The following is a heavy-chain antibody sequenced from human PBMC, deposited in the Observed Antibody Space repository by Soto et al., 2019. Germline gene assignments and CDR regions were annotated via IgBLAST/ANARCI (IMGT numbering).Heavy chain of an antibody. Sequence: EVQLVESGGGLVQPGGSLRLSCAASGFTFSSYWMHWVRQAPGKGLVWVSRINSDGSSTSYADSVKGRFTISRDNAKNTLYLQMNSLRAEDTAVYYCAREGYVRSWYYYYYGMDVWGQGTTVTVSS. CDR2: INSDGSST. V-gene: IGHV3-74*01. CDR3: AREGYVRSWYYYYYGMDV. D-gene: IGHD6-13*01. J-gene: IGHJ6*02. CDR1: GFTFSSYW.